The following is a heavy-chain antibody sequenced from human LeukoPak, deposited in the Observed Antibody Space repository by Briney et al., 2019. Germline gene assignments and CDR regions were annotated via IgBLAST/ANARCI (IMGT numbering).Heavy chain of an antibody. J-gene: IGHJ3*02. Sequence: SETLSLTCAVYGGSFSGYYWSWIRQPPGKGLEWIGEINHSGSTNYNPSLKSRVTISVDTSKNQFSLKLSSVTAADTAVYYCAQSKTIVVVPAAITPDAFDIWGQGTMVTVPS. V-gene: IGHV4-34*01. D-gene: IGHD2-2*02. CDR1: GGSFSGYY. CDR3: AQSKTIVVVPAAITPDAFDI. CDR2: INHSGST.